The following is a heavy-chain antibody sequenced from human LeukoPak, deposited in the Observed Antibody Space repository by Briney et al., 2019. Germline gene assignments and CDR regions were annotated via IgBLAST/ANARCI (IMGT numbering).Heavy chain of an antibody. J-gene: IGHJ5*02. Sequence: KPSETLSLTCTVSGGSISSYYWSWIRQPAGKGLEWIGRIYTSGITNYNPSLKSRVTISADTSKNQFSLNLSSVTAADTAVYYCATSGATTETTWGGNWFDPWGQGTLVTVSS. CDR2: IYTSGIT. CDR1: GGSISSYY. V-gene: IGHV4-4*07. D-gene: IGHD4-11*01. CDR3: ATSGATTETTWGGNWFDP.